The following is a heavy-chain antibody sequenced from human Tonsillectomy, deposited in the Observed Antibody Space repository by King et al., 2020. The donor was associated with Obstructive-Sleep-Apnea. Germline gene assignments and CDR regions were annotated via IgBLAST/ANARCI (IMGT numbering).Heavy chain of an antibody. D-gene: IGHD2-21*02. CDR2: ISWNSGSI. CDR1: GFTFDDYA. CDR3: AKDHSAHIVVVTAIHYYGMDV. V-gene: IGHV3-9*01. Sequence: QLVQSGGGLVQPGRSLRLSCAASGFTFDDYAMHWVRQAPGKGLEWVSGISWNSGSIGYADSVKGRFTISRDNAKNSLYLQMNSLRAEDTALYYCAKDHSAHIVVVTAIHYYGMDVWGQGTTVTVSS. J-gene: IGHJ6*02.